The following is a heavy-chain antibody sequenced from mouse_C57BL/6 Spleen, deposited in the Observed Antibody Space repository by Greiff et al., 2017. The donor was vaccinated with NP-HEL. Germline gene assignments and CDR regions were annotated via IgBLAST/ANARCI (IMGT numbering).Heavy chain of an antibody. CDR1: GFNIKDYY. Sequence: EVQLQQSGAELVKPGASVKLSCTASGFNIKDYYMHWVKQRTEQGLEWIGRIDPEDGETKYAPKFQGKATITADTSSNTAYLQLSSLTSEDTAVYYCASITTVVVGKTWFAYWGQGTLVTVSA. CDR2: IDPEDGET. D-gene: IGHD1-1*01. V-gene: IGHV14-2*01. J-gene: IGHJ3*01. CDR3: ASITTVVVGKTWFAY.